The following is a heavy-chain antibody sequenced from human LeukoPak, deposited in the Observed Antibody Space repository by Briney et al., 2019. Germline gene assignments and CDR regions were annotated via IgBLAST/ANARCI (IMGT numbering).Heavy chain of an antibody. CDR1: VTPSAVVTT. J-gene: IGHJ4*02. V-gene: IGHV4-38-2*01. D-gene: IGHD6-19*01. Sequence: SETRPSPALSLVTPSAVVTTGAGSGSPQGRGWSGLGVSIIGSTYYNPSLKSRVTISVDTSKNQFSLKLSSVTAADTAVYYCASSYSSGWYYFDYWGQGTLVTVSS. CDR2: SIIGST. CDR3: ASSYSSGWYYFDY.